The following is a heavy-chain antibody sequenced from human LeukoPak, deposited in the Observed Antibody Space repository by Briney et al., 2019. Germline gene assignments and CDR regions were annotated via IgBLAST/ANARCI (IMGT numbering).Heavy chain of an antibody. D-gene: IGHD3-9*01. CDR2: INHSGST. CDR1: GGSFSGYY. CDR3: ARALGYDILTGYNRGWFFDL. J-gene: IGHJ2*01. Sequence: PSETLSLTCAVYGGSFSGYYWSWIRQPPGKGLEWIGEINHSGSTNYNPSLKSRVTISVDTSKNQFSLELSSVTAADTAVYYCARALGYDILTGYNRGWFFDLWGRGTLVTVSS. V-gene: IGHV4-34*01.